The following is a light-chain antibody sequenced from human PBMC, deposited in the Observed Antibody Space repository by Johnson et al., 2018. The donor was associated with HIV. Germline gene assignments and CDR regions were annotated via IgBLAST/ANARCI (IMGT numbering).Light chain of an antibody. CDR1: RSNIGNNY. CDR2: DNN. CDR3: GTWDSSLSVYV. V-gene: IGLV1-51*01. J-gene: IGLJ1*01. Sequence: QSVLKQPPSVSAAPGQKVTISCSGSRSNIGNNYVSWYQQLPGTAPKLLIYDNNKRPSGIPDRFSGSKSGTSATLGITGLQTGDEADYYCGTWDSSLSVYVFGTGTKVTVL.